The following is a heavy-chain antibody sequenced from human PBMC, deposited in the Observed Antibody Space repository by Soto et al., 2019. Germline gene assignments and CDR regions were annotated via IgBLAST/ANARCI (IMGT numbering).Heavy chain of an antibody. D-gene: IGHD6-13*01. V-gene: IGHV3-21*01. CDR2: ISSSSSYI. J-gene: IGHJ6*02. CDR1: GFTFSSYS. CDR3: AAEGIAAAGYYYYYGMDV. Sequence: GGSLRLSCAASGFTFSSYSMNWVRQAPGKGLEWVSSISSSSSYIYYADSVKGRFTISRDNAKNPLYLQMNSQRAEDTAEYYCAAEGIAAAGYYYYYGMDVWGQGTTVTVSS.